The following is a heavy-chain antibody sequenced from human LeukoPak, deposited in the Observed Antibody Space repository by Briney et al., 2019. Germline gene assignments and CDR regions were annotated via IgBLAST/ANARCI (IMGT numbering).Heavy chain of an antibody. Sequence: SETLSLTCAVYGGSFSGYFWSWIRQPPGKGLEWIGFITYSGSTDHNPSLKSRVTISVDASKNQFSLKLTSVTAADTAVYYCVRHTTSGWYQVVYWGQGTLVTVSS. CDR2: ITYSGST. V-gene: IGHV4-59*01. CDR1: GGSFSGYF. J-gene: IGHJ4*02. D-gene: IGHD6-19*01. CDR3: VRHTTSGWYQVVY.